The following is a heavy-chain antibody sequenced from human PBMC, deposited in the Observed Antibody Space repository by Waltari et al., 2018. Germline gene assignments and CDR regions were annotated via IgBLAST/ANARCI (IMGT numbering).Heavy chain of an antibody. Sequence: EVQLVESGGGLIQPGGSLRLSCAASGFTVSSNYMSWVRQAPGKGLEWVSVIYSGGSTYYADSVKGRFTISRDNSKNTLYLQMNSLRAEDTAVYYCARLMGYCSGGSCRWFDPWGQGTLVTVSS. J-gene: IGHJ5*02. CDR1: GFTVSSNY. D-gene: IGHD2-15*01. CDR3: ARLMGYCSGGSCRWFDP. V-gene: IGHV3-53*01. CDR2: IYSGGST.